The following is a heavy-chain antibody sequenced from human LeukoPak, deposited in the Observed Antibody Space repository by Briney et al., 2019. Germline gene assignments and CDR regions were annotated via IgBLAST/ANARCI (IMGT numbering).Heavy chain of an antibody. CDR3: ARTAKYYYGSETYYFFDY. CDR1: GGSISSNNYY. D-gene: IGHD3-10*01. Sequence: SETLSLTCTVSGGSISSNNYYWGWIRQPPGKGLEWIGSIYYSGSTYYNPSLKSRVTISVDTSKNQFSLKLSSVTPADTAVYYCARTAKYYYGSETYYFFDYWGQGTLVTVSS. V-gene: IGHV4-39*07. CDR2: IYYSGST. J-gene: IGHJ4*02.